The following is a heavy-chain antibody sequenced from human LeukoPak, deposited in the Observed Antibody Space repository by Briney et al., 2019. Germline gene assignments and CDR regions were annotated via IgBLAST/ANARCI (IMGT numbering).Heavy chain of an antibody. Sequence: GESLKISCKGYGYSFTSYWIGWVRQMPGKGLEWMGIIYPVDSDTRYSPSFQGQVTISADKSISTAYLQWSSLKASDTAMYYCARRTYCSSTCCSDGDWFDPWGQGTLVTVSS. J-gene: IGHJ5*02. V-gene: IGHV5-51*01. D-gene: IGHD2-2*01. CDR1: GYSFTSYW. CDR2: IYPVDSDT. CDR3: ARRTYCSSTCCSDGDWFDP.